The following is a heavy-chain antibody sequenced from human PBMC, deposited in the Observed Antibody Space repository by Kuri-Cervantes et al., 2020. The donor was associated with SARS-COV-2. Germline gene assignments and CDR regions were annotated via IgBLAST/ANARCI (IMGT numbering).Heavy chain of an antibody. D-gene: IGHD3-10*01. CDR1: GDTFSSYA. J-gene: IGHJ5*02. CDR3: ARTGYYGSGSDNWFDP. V-gene: IGHV1-69*05. CDR2: IIPIFGTA. Sequence: PVKVSCKVSGDTFSSYAISWVRQAPGQGLEWMGGIIPIFGTANYAQKFQGRVTITTDESTSTAYMELSSLRSEDTAVYYCARTGYYGSGSDNWFDPWGQGTLVTVSS.